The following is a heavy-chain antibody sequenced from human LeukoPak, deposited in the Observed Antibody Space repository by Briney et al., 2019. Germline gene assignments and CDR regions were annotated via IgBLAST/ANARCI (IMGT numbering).Heavy chain of an antibody. CDR2: ISGSGDST. D-gene: IGHD3-10*01. J-gene: IGHJ4*02. V-gene: IGHV3-23*01. CDR1: GFTFSSYA. CDR3: AKVWGGFGDFRYFDY. Sequence: PGGSLRLSCAASGFTFSSYAMSWVRQAPGKGLEWVSGISGSGDSTYYADSVKGRFTISRDNSKNTLYLQMNSLRAEDTAVYYCAKVWGGFGDFRYFDYWGQGTLVTVSS.